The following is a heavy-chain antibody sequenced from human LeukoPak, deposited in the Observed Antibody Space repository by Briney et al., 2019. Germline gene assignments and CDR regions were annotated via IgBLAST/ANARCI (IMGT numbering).Heavy chain of an antibody. Sequence: ASVKVSCKASGYTFTGYYMHWVRQAPGQGLEWMGWINPNSGGTNYAQKFQGRVTMTRDTSISTAYMELSRLRSDDTAVYYCAREKTAVPAAMPAPLNWFDPWGQGTLVTVSS. CDR1: GYTFTGYY. D-gene: IGHD2-2*01. J-gene: IGHJ5*02. V-gene: IGHV1-2*02. CDR3: AREKTAVPAAMPAPLNWFDP. CDR2: INPNSGGT.